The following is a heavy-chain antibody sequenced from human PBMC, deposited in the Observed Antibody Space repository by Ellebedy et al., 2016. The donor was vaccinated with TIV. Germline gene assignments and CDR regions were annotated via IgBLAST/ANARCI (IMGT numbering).Heavy chain of an antibody. V-gene: IGHV4-4*02. CDR1: GGSISGSNS. CDR2: IYDSGST. J-gene: IGHJ6*03. D-gene: IGHD1-1*01. CDR3: ARGARGYLQRGWGLKTDYYYMDV. Sequence: MPSETLSLTCAVSGGSISGSNSWNWVRQPPGKGLEWIGEIYDSGSTTYNPSFKSRVTISVDKSRNQFSLKLRSVTVADTAVFDCARGARGYLQRGWGLKTDYYYMDVWGKGTTVTVPS.